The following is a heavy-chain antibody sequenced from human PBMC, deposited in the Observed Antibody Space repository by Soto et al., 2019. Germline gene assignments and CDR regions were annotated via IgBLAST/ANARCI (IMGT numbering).Heavy chain of an antibody. Sequence: GASVKVSCKASGGTFSSYAISWVRQAPGQGTEWMGGIIPIFGTANYAQKFQGRVTITADESTSTAYMELSSLRSEDTAVDYCARLYYYDSSGYSPAPDAFDIWGQGTMVTVSS. CDR2: IIPIFGTA. CDR1: GGTFSSYA. J-gene: IGHJ3*02. D-gene: IGHD3-22*01. V-gene: IGHV1-69*13. CDR3: ARLYYYDSSGYSPAPDAFDI.